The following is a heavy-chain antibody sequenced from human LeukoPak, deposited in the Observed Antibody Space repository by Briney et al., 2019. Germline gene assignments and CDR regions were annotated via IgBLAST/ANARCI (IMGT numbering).Heavy chain of an antibody. J-gene: IGHJ6*04. CDR1: GFSFSSYN. Sequence: GGSLRLSCEATGFSFSSYNMDWVRQTPGKGLEWISSITTSSTYTFYADSVKGRFTISRDNAKNSLYLQMNSLRAEDTAVYYCAELGITMIGGVWGKGTTVTISS. V-gene: IGHV3-21*01. D-gene: IGHD3-10*02. CDR2: ITTSSTYT. CDR3: AELGITMIGGV.